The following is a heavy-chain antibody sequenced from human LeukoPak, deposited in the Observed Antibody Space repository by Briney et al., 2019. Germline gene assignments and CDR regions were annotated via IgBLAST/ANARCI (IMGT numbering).Heavy chain of an antibody. CDR3: ARQPANYNILTGHYTPLSFDY. CDR1: GGTFSNYA. D-gene: IGHD3-9*01. Sequence: SVKVSCTTSGGTFSNYAISWVRQAPGQGLEWMGRIIPIFGTPNYAQKFQDRVTITTDESTSTAYMELSSLRSEDAALYYCARQPANYNILTGHYTPLSFDYWHQGTLVTDSS. J-gene: IGHJ4*02. V-gene: IGHV1-69*05. CDR2: IIPIFGTP.